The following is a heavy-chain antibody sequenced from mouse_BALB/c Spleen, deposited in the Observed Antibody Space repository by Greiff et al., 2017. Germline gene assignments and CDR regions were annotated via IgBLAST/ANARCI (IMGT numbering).Heavy chain of an antibody. CDR3: ARQDQYYYAMDY. CDR2: ISSGGGST. Sequence: DVHLVESGGGLVKPGGSLKLSCAASGFAFSSYDMSWVRQTPEKRLEWVAYISSGGGSTYYPDTVKGRFTISRDNAKNTLYLQMSSLKSEDTAMYYCARQDQYYYAMDYWGQGTSVTVSS. J-gene: IGHJ4*01. CDR1: GFAFSSYD. V-gene: IGHV5-12-1*01.